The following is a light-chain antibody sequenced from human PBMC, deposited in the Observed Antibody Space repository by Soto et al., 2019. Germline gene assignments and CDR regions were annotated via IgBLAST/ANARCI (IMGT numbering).Light chain of an antibody. CDR1: SSERGGYNY. V-gene: IGLV2-14*01. J-gene: IGLJ1*01. CDR3: CSYTTSNTRQIV. CDR2: DVS. Sequence: QSVLTQPASVSGSPGQSITVSCTGTSSERGGYNYVSWYQQHPGKAPKFMIYDVSNRPSGVSNRFSGSKSGNTASLTISGLQAEDEADYYCCSYTTSNTRQIVFGTGTKVTVL.